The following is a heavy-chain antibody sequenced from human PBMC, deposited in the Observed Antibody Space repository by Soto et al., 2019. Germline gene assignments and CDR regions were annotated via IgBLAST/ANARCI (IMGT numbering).Heavy chain of an antibody. CDR1: GYSFTSYW. CDR2: IYPGDSDT. J-gene: IGHJ5*02. CDR3: ARLARVVALNNWFDP. V-gene: IGHV5-51*01. D-gene: IGHD5-12*01. Sequence: EVQLVQSGAEVKKPGESLKISCKGSGYSFTSYWIGWVRQMPGKGLEWMGIIYPGDSDTRYSPSFQGQVTISADKSISTAYLQWSSLKSSDTAMYYCARLARVVALNNWFDPWGQGTLVTVSS.